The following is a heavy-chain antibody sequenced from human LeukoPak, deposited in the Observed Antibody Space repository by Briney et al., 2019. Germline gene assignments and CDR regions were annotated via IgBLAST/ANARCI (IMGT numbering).Heavy chain of an antibody. CDR3: ASSTTYYFDY. Sequence: SGTPSPTSTAPGGSTSSYYWSWVPQPPRKGLEWIGYIYYSGSTNYNPSLKSRVTISVDTSKNQFSLKLSSVTAADTAVYYCASSTTYYFDYWGQGTLVTVSS. CDR1: GGSTSSYY. V-gene: IGHV4-59*01. J-gene: IGHJ4*02. D-gene: IGHD1-26*01. CDR2: IYYSGST.